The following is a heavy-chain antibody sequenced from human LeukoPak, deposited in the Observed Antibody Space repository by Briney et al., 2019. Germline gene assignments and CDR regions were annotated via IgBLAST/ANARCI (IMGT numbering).Heavy chain of an antibody. V-gene: IGHV3-20*04. CDR2: INWNGGST. CDR3: ARQGSSWSWFDP. CDR1: GFTFDDYG. D-gene: IGHD6-13*01. Sequence: GGSLRLSCAASGFTFDDYGMSWVRQAPGKGLEWVSGINWNGGSTGYADSVKGRFTISRDNAKNSLYLQMNSLRAEGTALYYCARQGSSWSWFDPRGQGTLVTVSS. J-gene: IGHJ5*02.